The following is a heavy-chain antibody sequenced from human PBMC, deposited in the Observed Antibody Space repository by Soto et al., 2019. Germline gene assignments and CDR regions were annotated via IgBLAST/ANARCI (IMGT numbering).Heavy chain of an antibody. CDR3: ARNVLGVVINDYYYYGMDV. Sequence: GGSLRLSCAASGFTFSSYAMPWVRQAPGKGLEWVAVISYDGSNKYYADSVKGRFTISRDNSKNTLYLQMNSLRAEDTAVYYCARNVLGVVINDYYYYGMDVWGQGTTVTVSS. D-gene: IGHD3-3*01. J-gene: IGHJ6*02. V-gene: IGHV3-30-3*01. CDR1: GFTFSSYA. CDR2: ISYDGSNK.